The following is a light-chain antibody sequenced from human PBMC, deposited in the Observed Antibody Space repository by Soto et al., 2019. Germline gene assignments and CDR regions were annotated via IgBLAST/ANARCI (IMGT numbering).Light chain of an antibody. V-gene: IGLV1-40*01. Sequence: QSVLTQPPSVSGAPGQRVTVSCTGSSPNIGAGHHVHWYQQLPGTAPKLLIYNNDNRPSGVPDRFSGSKSGTSASLAISGLQAEDEAEYYCQSYDTSLSDVLFGGGTKVTVL. J-gene: IGLJ2*01. CDR1: SPNIGAGHH. CDR3: QSYDTSLSDVL. CDR2: NND.